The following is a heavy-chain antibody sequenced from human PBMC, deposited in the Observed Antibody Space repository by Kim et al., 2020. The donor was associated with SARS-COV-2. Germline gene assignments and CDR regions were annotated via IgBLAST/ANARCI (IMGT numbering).Heavy chain of an antibody. CDR3: ARSGRVWRMIDY. CDR1: GGSISSYY. V-gene: IGHV4-59*13. Sequence: SETLSLTCTVSGGSISSYYWSWIRQPPGKGLEWIGYIYYSGSTNYNPSLKSRVTISVDTSKNQFSLKLSSVTAADTAVYYCARSGRVWRMIDYWGQGTLVTVSS. CDR2: IYYSGST. J-gene: IGHJ4*02. D-gene: IGHD1-26*01.